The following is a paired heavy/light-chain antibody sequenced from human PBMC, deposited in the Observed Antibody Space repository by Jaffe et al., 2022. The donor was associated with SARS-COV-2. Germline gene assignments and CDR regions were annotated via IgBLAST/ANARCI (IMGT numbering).Heavy chain of an antibody. Sequence: EVQLVESGGGLVQPGGSLRLSCAASGFTFSGYWTHWVRQAPGKGLVWVSRIDNSGRTTNYADSVKGRFTISRDNAKNTLYLQLNSLRDDDTAVYYCARGAGATSGSHILDYWGQGVLVTVSS. CDR2: IDNSGRTT. J-gene: IGHJ4*02. D-gene: IGHD3-10*01. CDR1: GFTFSGYW. CDR3: ARGAGATSGSHILDY. V-gene: IGHV3-74*01.
Light chain of an antibody. V-gene: IGLV7-43*01. J-gene: IGLJ3*02. Sequence: QTVVTQEPSVTVSPGGTVTLTCASTTGTVTSGHYPNWFQQKPGQPPTSLIYSTKNKHSWTPARFSGSLLGGKAALTLSGVQPEDEADYYCLLFYGGNWVFGGGTKLTVL. CDR1: TGTVTSGHY. CDR2: STK. CDR3: LLFYGGNWV.